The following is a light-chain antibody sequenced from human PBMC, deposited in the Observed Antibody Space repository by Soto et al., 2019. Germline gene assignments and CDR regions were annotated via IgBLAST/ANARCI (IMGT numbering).Light chain of an antibody. V-gene: IGLV1-40*01. J-gene: IGLJ2*01. Sequence: QSVLTQPPSVSGAPGQRVTISCTGSSSKIGAGYNVHWYQQLPGTAPKLLIYSNSNRPSGVPDRFSGSKSGTSASLAITGLQAEDEADYYCQSYDSSLSGHVVFGGGTKVTVL. CDR3: QSYDSSLSGHVV. CDR1: SSKIGAGYN. CDR2: SNS.